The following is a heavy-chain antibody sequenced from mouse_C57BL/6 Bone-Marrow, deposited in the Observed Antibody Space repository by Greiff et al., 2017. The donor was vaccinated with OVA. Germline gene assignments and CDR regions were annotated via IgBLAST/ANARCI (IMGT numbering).Heavy chain of an antibody. CDR2: ISSGGSYT. D-gene: IGHD4-1*01. CDR1: GFTFSSYG. Sequence: EVQVVESGGDLVKPGGSLKLSCAASGFTFSSYGMSWVRQTPDKRLEWVATISSGGSYTYYPDSVKGRFTISRDTAKNTLYLQMSSLKSEDTAMYYCARHKTGTAYYFDYWGQGTTLTVSS. CDR3: ARHKTGTAYYFDY. J-gene: IGHJ2*01. V-gene: IGHV5-6*01.